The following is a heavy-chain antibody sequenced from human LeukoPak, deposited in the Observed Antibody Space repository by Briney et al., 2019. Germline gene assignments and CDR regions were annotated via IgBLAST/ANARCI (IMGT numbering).Heavy chain of an antibody. D-gene: IGHD2-15*01. J-gene: IGHJ4*02. V-gene: IGHV3-23*01. CDR2: LSGTGGST. Sequence: GGSLRLSCAASGFTFSSYAMSWVRQAPGKGLEWVSTLSGTGGSTYHADSVKGRFTISRDNSKNTLFLQMNSLRAEDTAVYYCAKDLAPPDYWGQGTLVTVSS. CDR3: AKDLAPPDY. CDR1: GFTFSSYA.